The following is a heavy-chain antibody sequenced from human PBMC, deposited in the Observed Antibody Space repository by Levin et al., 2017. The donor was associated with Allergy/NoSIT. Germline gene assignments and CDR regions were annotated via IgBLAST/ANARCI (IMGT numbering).Heavy chain of an antibody. CDR3: ARGLEMATNGGVHFDY. V-gene: IGHV1-46*01. CDR2: INPSGGST. J-gene: IGHJ4*02. Sequence: ASVKVSCKASGYTFTSYYMHWVRQAPRQGLEWMGIINPSGGSTRYAQKFQGRVTMTRDTSTSTVYMELSSLRSEDTAVYYCARGLEMATNGGVHFDYWGQGTLVTVSS. CDR1: GYTFTSYY. D-gene: IGHD5-24*01.